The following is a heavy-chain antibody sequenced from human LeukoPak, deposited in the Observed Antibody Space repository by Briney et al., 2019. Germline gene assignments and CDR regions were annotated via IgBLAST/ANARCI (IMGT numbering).Heavy chain of an antibody. CDR1: GFTFSSYG. J-gene: IGHJ3*02. CDR3: AKGVAGAFDI. V-gene: IGHV3-30*18. Sequence: PGRSLRLSCAASGFTFSSYGMHWVRQAPGKGLEWVAVISYDGSNKYYADSVKGRFTISRDNSKNTLHLQMNSLRAEDTAVYYCAKGVAGAFDIWGQGTMVTVSS. CDR2: ISYDGSNK.